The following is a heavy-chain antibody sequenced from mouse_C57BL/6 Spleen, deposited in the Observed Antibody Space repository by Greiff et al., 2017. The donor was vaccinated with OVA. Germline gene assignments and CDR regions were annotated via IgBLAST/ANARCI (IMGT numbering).Heavy chain of an antibody. CDR1: GFTFSSYA. Sequence: EVNVVESGEGLVKPGGSLKLSCAASGFTFSSYAMSWVRQTPEKRLEWVAYISSGGDYIYYADTVKGRFTISRDNARNTLYLQMSSLKSEDTAMYYCTRVEGYYGAYWGQGTLVTVSA. V-gene: IGHV5-9-1*02. J-gene: IGHJ3*01. D-gene: IGHD1-1*01. CDR2: ISSGGDYI. CDR3: TRVEGYYGAY.